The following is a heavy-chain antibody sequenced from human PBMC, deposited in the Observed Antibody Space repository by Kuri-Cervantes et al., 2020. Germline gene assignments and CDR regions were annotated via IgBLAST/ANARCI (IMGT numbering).Heavy chain of an antibody. CDR1: GYTFTGYY. Sequence: ASVKVSCKASGYTFTGYYMHWVRQAPGQGLEWMGWINPNSGGTNYAQKFQGRVTMTEDTSTDTAYMELSSLRSEDTAAYYCATFSSSWKNADDYWGQGTLVTVSS. D-gene: IGHD6-13*01. V-gene: IGHV1-2*02. CDR2: INPNSGGT. CDR3: ATFSSSWKNADDY. J-gene: IGHJ4*02.